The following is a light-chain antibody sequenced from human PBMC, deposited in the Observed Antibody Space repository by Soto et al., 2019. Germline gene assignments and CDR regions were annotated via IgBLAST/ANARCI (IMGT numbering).Light chain of an antibody. J-gene: IGKJ2*01. CDR2: RAS. V-gene: IGKV3-20*01. CDR3: QQYGSSPPYT. Sequence: EIVMTQSPGTLSVSPGERATLSCRASQSVRNNLAWYQQKLGQTPRLLIYRASRRATGIPDRFSASGSGTDFTLTISRLEPEDFAVYYCQQYGSSPPYTFGQGTKLEI. CDR1: QSVRNN.